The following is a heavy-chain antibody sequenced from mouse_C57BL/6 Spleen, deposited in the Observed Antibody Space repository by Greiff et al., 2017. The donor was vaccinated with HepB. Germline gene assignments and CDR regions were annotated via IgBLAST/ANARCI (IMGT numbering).Heavy chain of an antibody. Sequence: QVQLQQSGAELVKPGASVKLSCKASGYTFTSYWMQWVKQRPGQGLEWIGEIDPSDSYTNYNQKFKGKATLTVDTSSSTAYMQLSSLTSEDSAVYYCARYHYYGRDSWYVDVWGTGTTVTVSS. J-gene: IGHJ1*03. CDR2: IDPSDSYT. V-gene: IGHV1-50*01. CDR1: GYTFTSYW. CDR3: ARYHYYGRDSWYVDV. D-gene: IGHD1-2*01.